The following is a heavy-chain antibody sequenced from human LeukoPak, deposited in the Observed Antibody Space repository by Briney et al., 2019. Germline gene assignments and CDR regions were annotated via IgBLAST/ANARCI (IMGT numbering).Heavy chain of an antibody. CDR3: ARGGRRDGYNGAV. V-gene: IGHV3-74*01. J-gene: IGHJ6*02. CDR2: INDDGSST. CDR1: GFTFSTYG. Sequence: GGSLRLSCAASGFTFSTYGVHWVRQAPGRGLVCVSYINDDGSSTRYADSVKGRFTISGDNAKNTVYLQMNSLRAEDTAVYYCARGGRRDGYNGAVWGQGATVTVSS. D-gene: IGHD5-24*01.